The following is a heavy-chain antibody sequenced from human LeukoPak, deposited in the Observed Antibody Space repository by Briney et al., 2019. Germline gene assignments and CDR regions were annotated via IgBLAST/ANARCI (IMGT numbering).Heavy chain of an antibody. CDR3: ARGPYASGSYGRRGWVHYMDV. D-gene: IGHD3-10*01. CDR2: ISSSGSTI. V-gene: IGHV3-48*03. Sequence: GGSLRLSCAASGFTFSSYEMNWVRQAPGKGLEWLSYISSSGSTIYYADSVKGRFTISRDNAKNSLYLQMNSLRAEDTAVYYCARGPYASGSYGRRGWVHYMDVWGKGTTVTISS. CDR1: GFTFSSYE. J-gene: IGHJ6*03.